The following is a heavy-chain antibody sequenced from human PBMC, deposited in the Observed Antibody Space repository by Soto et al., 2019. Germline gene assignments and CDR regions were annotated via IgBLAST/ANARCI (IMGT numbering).Heavy chain of an antibody. J-gene: IGHJ5*02. Sequence: SETLSLTCTVFGGSVSIGDYLWSWIRQRPGKGLEWIGYIHDSGNTYYNPSLKSRVTISLDTSKNQFSLKVTSMTAADTAVYFCARARGGDSGDYASLFDRWGQGNLVTVSS. CDR1: GGSVSIGDYL. V-gene: IGHV4-30-4*01. CDR3: ARARGGDSGDYASLFDR. CDR2: IHDSGNT. D-gene: IGHD4-17*01.